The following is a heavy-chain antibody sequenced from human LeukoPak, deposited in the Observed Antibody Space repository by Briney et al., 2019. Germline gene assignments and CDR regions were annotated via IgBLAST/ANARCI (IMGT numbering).Heavy chain of an antibody. CDR3: ARVRLGELSLYS. CDR2: INYEGSTT. D-gene: IGHD3-16*02. Sequence: GGSLRLSCAASGITLSNYWMHWVRQVPGKGLVWVSRINYEGSTTSYANSVKGRFTISRDNAKNTLYLQMNSLRAEDTSVYYCARVRLGELSLYSWGQGTLVTVSS. V-gene: IGHV3-74*01. J-gene: IGHJ5*02. CDR1: GITLSNYW.